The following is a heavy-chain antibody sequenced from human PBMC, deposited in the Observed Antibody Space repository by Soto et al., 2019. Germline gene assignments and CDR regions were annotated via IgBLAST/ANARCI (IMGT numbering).Heavy chain of an antibody. CDR1: GGTFSSYA. V-gene: IGHV1-69*13. Sequence: SVKVSCKASGGTFSSYAISWVRQAPGQGLEWMGGIIPIFGTAHYAQKFQGRVTITADESTSTAYMELSSLRSEDTAVYYCARGGGYSSSSAGWGYYYGMDVWGQGTTVTVSS. CDR2: IIPIFGTA. CDR3: ARGGGYSSSSAGWGYYYGMDV. D-gene: IGHD6-6*01. J-gene: IGHJ6*02.